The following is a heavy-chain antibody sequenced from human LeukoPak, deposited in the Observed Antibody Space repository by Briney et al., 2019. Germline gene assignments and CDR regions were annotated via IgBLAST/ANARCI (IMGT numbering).Heavy chain of an antibody. J-gene: IGHJ5*02. CDR2: IYYSGST. D-gene: IGHD5-12*01. V-gene: IGHV4-39*07. CDR3: ARDLGHSGYDYVGWFDP. CDR1: GGSISSSSYY. Sequence: SETLSLTCTVSGGSISSSSYYWGWIRQPPGKGLEWIGSIYYSGSTYYNPSLKSRVTISVDTSKNQFSLKLSSVTAADTAVYYCARDLGHSGYDYVGWFDPWGQGTLVTVSS.